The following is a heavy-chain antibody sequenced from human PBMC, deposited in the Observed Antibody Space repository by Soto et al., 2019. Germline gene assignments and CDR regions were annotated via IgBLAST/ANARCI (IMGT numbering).Heavy chain of an antibody. V-gene: IGHV1-69*01. CDR3: GRITMTTVNVWFDP. CDR1: GDTFSSYV. CDR2: IIPMFGTS. Sequence: QVQLVQSGAEVKKPGSSVKVSCKASGDTFSSYVLSWVRQAPGQGLEWMGGIIPMFGTSNYTQKFQGRVTITADGSTSKAYLEVSSLTSEDPAVYFCGRITMTTVNVWFDPLGQGTLGTVSS. J-gene: IGHJ5*02. D-gene: IGHD4-17*01.